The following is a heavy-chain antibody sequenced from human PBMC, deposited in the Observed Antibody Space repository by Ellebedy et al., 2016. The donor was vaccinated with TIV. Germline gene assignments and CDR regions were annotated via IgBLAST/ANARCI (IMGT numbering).Heavy chain of an antibody. J-gene: IGHJ4*02. CDR2: ISNSETT. D-gene: IGHD3-22*01. V-gene: IGHV3-48*01. CDR1: GFTFNSYS. Sequence: GESLKISCAGSGFTFNSYSMNWVRQAPGKGLEWLSYISNSETTYYADSVRGRFTISRDNAKKSVYLQMNSRKLEDTALYYCARDAMIWIFDSWGQGTLVTVSS. CDR3: ARDAMIWIFDS.